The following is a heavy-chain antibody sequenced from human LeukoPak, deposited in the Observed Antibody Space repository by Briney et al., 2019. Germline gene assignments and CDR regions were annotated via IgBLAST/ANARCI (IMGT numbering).Heavy chain of an antibody. V-gene: IGHV3-23*01. CDR1: GFTFSSYA. CDR3: AKDSSLTGYYNDGWFDP. Sequence: GGSLRLSCAAPGFTFSSYAMSWVRQAPGKGLEWVSAISGSGGSTYYADSVKGRFTISRDNSKNTLYLQMNSLRAEDTAVYYCAKDSSLTGYYNDGWFDPWGQGTLVTVSS. J-gene: IGHJ5*02. D-gene: IGHD3-9*01. CDR2: ISGSGGST.